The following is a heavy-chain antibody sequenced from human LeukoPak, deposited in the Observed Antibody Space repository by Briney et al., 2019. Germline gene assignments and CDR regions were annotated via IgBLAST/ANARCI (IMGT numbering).Heavy chain of an antibody. CDR2: DNVGDP. V-gene: IGHV3-23*01. CDR3: ASRPGPGLGPLDF. Sequence: GGSLRLPCATSAFTVSTFAMSWVRQAPGEGLEWVSFDNVGDPYYRDSVKGRFTVSRDISTNTLFLQMSSLRVEGTAVYFCASRPGPGLGPLDFWGQGTPVTVSS. CDR1: AFTVSTFA. D-gene: IGHD1-1*01. J-gene: IGHJ4*02.